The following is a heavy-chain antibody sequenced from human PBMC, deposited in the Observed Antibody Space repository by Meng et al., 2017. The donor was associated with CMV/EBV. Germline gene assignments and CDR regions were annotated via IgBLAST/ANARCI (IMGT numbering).Heavy chain of an antibody. V-gene: IGHV4-39*07. D-gene: IGHD3-10*01. Sequence: RELEGSGPGPVRSLATLSLTCPVSGGSISVGSYYWGWIRQPAGKELGWIGSIYYSGSTYYNPFLKSRVTISVDTSKNQFSLKLSSVTAADTAVYYCASLAGDYWGQGTLVTVSS. CDR1: GGSISVGSYY. J-gene: IGHJ4*02. CDR3: ASLAGDY. CDR2: IYYSGST.